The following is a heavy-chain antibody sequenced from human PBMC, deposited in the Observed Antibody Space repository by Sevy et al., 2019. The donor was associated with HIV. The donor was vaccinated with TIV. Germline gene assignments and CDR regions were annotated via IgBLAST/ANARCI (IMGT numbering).Heavy chain of an antibody. CDR1: GFTFSSYG. CDR2: IWYDGTNK. Sequence: GGSLRLSCAASGFTFSSYGMHWVRQAPGKGLEWVAVIWYDGTNKYYADSVKGRFTISRDNSKNTMYLQMNNLRAEDTAVYYCARDPAGYCSGGSCYSFGGFDFWGQGTMVTVSS. CDR3: ARDPAGYCSGGSCYSFGGFDF. V-gene: IGHV3-33*01. D-gene: IGHD2-15*01. J-gene: IGHJ3*01.